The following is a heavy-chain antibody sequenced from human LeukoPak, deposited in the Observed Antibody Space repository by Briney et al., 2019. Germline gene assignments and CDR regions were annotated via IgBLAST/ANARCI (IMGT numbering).Heavy chain of an antibody. Sequence: GGSLRLSCAASGFTVSSNYMSWVRQAPGKGLEWVSGIYSGGSTYYADSVKGRFTISRDNSKNTLYLQMNSLGAEDTAVYYCARMAYYGSWDNWGQGTLVTVSS. J-gene: IGHJ4*02. CDR1: GFTVSSNY. CDR3: ARMAYYGSWDN. V-gene: IGHV3-53*01. CDR2: IYSGGST. D-gene: IGHD3-10*01.